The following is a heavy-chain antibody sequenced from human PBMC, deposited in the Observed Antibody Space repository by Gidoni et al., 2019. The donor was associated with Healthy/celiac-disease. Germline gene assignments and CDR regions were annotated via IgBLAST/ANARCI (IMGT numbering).Heavy chain of an antibody. J-gene: IGHJ3*02. V-gene: IGHV3-64D*08. CDR1: GFPFSSYA. CDR2: ISSNGGST. CDR3: VKVLTGGYAFDI. D-gene: IGHD3-10*01. Sequence: EVQLVESGGGLVQPGGSLRLSCSASGFPFSSYAMHWVRQAPGKGLEYVSAISSNGGSTYYADSVKGRFTISRDNSKNTLYLQMSSLRAEDTAVYYCVKVLTGGYAFDIWGQGTMVTVSS.